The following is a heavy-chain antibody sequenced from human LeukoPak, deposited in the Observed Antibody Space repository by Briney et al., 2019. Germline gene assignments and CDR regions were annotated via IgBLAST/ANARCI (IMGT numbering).Heavy chain of an antibody. Sequence: AASVKVSCKASGYTFNGYYIHWVRQAPGHGLEWMGWINPNSGGTNYAQKFQGRVTMTRDTSISTAYMELSRLRSDDTAVFYCATSSGWKSNIDYWGQGTLVTVSS. CDR3: ATSSGWKSNIDY. J-gene: IGHJ4*02. CDR2: INPNSGGT. V-gene: IGHV1-2*02. CDR1: GYTFNGYY. D-gene: IGHD6-19*01.